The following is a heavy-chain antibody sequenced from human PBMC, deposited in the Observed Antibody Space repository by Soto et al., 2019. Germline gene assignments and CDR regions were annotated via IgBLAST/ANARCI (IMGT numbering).Heavy chain of an antibody. Sequence: SETLSLTCAVSGGSISSGGYSWSWIRQPPGKGLEWIGYIYYSGSTNYNPSLKSRVTISVDTSKNQFSLKLSSVTAADTAVYYCARAPDYVWGSYRFPGMDVWGQVTTVTVSS. V-gene: IGHV4-61*08. CDR1: GGSISSGGYS. CDR3: ARAPDYVWGSYRFPGMDV. J-gene: IGHJ6*02. D-gene: IGHD3-16*02. CDR2: IYYSGST.